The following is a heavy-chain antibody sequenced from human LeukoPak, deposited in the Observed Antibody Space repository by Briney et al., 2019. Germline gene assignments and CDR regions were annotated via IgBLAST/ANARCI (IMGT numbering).Heavy chain of an antibody. CDR3: ATTVGATTGVYYYYYYMDV. D-gene: IGHD1-26*01. Sequence: SVKVSCKASGGTFSSYGISWVRQAPGQGLEWMGGIIPIFATPNYAQKLQGRVTMTEDTSTDTAYMELSSLRSEDTAVYYCATTVGATTGVYYYYYYMDVWGKGATVTVSS. CDR2: IIPIFATP. J-gene: IGHJ6*03. CDR1: GGTFSSYG. V-gene: IGHV1-69*06.